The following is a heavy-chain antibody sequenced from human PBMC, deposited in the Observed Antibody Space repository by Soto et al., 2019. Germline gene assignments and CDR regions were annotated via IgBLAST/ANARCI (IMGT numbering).Heavy chain of an antibody. CDR3: ARALDFWSGYLSD. V-gene: IGHV4-34*12. J-gene: IGHJ4*02. Sequence: SETLSLTCAIYGSSLGAFHWTWIRQPPGKGLEWIGELIHGGSTTYNPSLKSRVTFSLDTSKSQFSLHLLSVTAADTAIYYCARALDFWSGYLSDWGQGTLVTVSS. CDR2: LIHGGST. CDR1: GSSLGAFH. D-gene: IGHD3-3*01.